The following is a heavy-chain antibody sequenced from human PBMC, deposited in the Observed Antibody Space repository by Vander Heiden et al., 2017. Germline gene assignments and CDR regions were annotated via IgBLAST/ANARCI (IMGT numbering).Heavy chain of an antibody. Sequence: QVQLVQSGAEVKKPGSSVKVSCKASGGTFSSYAISWVRQAPGQGLEWMGGIIPIFGTANYAQKFQGRVTITADESTSTAYMELSSLRSEDTAVYYCAKRITMVRGVKTYYYYGMDVWGQGTTVTVSS. CDR1: GGTFSSYA. CDR3: AKRITMVRGVKTYYYYGMDV. D-gene: IGHD3-10*01. V-gene: IGHV1-69*01. J-gene: IGHJ6*02. CDR2: IIPIFGTA.